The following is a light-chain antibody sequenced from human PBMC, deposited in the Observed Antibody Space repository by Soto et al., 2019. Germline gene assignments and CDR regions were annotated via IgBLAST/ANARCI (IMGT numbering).Light chain of an antibody. J-gene: IGKJ1*01. Sequence: EIVLTQSPATLSVSPGERATLSCRASQSVSGKLAWYQQKPGQAPRLLMYDASTRATGVPARFSGSGSGTEFTLTISSLQSEDFAIYYCQQYNNWPPKTFGQGTKVDIK. CDR3: QQYNNWPPKT. CDR2: DAS. V-gene: IGKV3-15*01. CDR1: QSVSGK.